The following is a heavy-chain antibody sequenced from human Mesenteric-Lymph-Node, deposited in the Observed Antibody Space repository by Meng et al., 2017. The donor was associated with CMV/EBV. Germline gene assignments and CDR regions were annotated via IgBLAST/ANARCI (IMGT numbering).Heavy chain of an antibody. Sequence: KASGYTFTTYGVSWVRQAPGQGLEWMGWISPYNGNTNYAQKLRGRVTLTTDTSTTTAYMELRSLRSDDTAVYYCARASRAYGDYPDDFWGQGTLVTVSS. CDR1: GYTFTTYG. V-gene: IGHV1-18*04. CDR3: ARASRAYGDYPDDF. CDR2: ISPYNGNT. D-gene: IGHD4-17*01. J-gene: IGHJ4*02.